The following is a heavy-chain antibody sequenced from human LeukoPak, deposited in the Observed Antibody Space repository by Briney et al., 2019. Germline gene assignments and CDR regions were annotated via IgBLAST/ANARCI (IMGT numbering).Heavy chain of an antibody. CDR2: INHSGST. J-gene: IGHJ4*02. V-gene: IGHV4-34*01. CDR1: GGSFSGYY. CDR3: ARGYSYYDFWSGYQLNDY. Sequence: SETLSLTCAVYGGSFSGYYWSWIRQPPGKGLERIGEINHSGSTNYNPSLKSRVTISVDTSKNQFSLKLSSVTAADTAVYYCARGYSYYDFWSGYQLNDYWGQGTLVTVSS. D-gene: IGHD3-3*01.